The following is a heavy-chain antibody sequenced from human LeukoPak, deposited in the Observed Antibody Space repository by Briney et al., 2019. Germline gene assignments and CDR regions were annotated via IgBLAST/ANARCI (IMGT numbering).Heavy chain of an antibody. D-gene: IGHD3-3*01. CDR2: INHSGST. CDR3: ARGRLGIFGVV. V-gene: IGHV4-34*01. J-gene: IGHJ4*02. Sequence: PSETLSLTCAVYGGSFSGYYWSWIRQPPGKGLEWIGEINHSGSTNYNPSLKSRATISVDTSKNQFSLKLSSVTAADTAVYYCARGRLGIFGVVRGQGTLVTVSS. CDR1: GGSFSGYY.